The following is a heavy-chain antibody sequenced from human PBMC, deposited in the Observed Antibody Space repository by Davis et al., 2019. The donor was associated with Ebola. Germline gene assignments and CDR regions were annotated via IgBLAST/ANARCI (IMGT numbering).Heavy chain of an antibody. CDR3: ARDPTTPDY. CDR1: GGSFSGYY. CDR2: INHSGST. V-gene: IGHV4-34*01. D-gene: IGHD4-17*01. Sequence: PSETLSLTCAVYGGSFSGYYWSWIRQPPGKGLEWIGEINHSGSTNYNPSLKSRVTISVDTSKNQFSLKLSSVTAADTAVYYCARDPTTPDYWGQGTLVTVSS. J-gene: IGHJ4*02.